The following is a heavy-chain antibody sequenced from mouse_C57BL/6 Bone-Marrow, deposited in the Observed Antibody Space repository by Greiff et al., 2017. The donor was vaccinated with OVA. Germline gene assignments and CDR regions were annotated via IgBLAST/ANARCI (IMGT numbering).Heavy chain of an antibody. Sequence: EVQLQESGGGLVKPGGSLKLSCAASGFTFSSYAMSWVRQTPEKRLEWVATISDGGSYTYYPDNVKGRFTISRDNAKNNLYLQMSHLKSEDTAMYYCARVWLRRGFDYWGQGTTLTVSS. CDR2: ISDGGSYT. D-gene: IGHD2-2*01. J-gene: IGHJ2*01. CDR3: ARVWLRRGFDY. CDR1: GFTFSSYA. V-gene: IGHV5-4*01.